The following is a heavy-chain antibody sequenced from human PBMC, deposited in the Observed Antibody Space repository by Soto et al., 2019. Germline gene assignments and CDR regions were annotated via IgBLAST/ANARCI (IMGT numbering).Heavy chain of an antibody. CDR3: AAGVTTFDY. Sequence: QVQLIQSGSEVKKPGASVKVSCRVSGNSLTTLPMHWVRQAPGKGLEWMGSLDPEESERVFAQRFQGRVTTTEDTSTETAYMVLSSLTSEDTAVYYCAAGVTTFDYWGQGTLVTVSS. CDR2: LDPEESER. J-gene: IGHJ4*02. D-gene: IGHD4-17*01. V-gene: IGHV1-24*01. CDR1: GNSLTTLP.